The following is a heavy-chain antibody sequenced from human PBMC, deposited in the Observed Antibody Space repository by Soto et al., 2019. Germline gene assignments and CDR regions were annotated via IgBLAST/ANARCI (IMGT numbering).Heavy chain of an antibody. V-gene: IGHV1-24*01. J-gene: IGHJ4*02. CDR1: GYSFSEMS. Sequence: ASVKVSCKVSGYSFSEMSMHWVRQTPEKGLEWMGSFDGEDGQTMYAQKFQGRVTMTEDTSEDTAYMELSSLRSDDTAVYYCGIPGATGNLDYWGQGSRVTVSS. CDR2: FDGEDGQT. CDR3: GIPGATGNLDY. D-gene: IGHD3-10*01.